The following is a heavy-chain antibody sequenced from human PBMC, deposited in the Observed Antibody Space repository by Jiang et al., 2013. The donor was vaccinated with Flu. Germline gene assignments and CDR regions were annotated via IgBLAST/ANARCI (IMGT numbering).Heavy chain of an antibody. CDR1: GGSISSSSYY. CDR3: ARLDWFSNWFDP. D-gene: IGHD3-9*01. Sequence: GLVKPSETLSLTCTVSGGSISSSSYYWGWIRQPPGKGLEWIGSIYYSGSTYYNPSLKSRVTISVDTSKNQFSLKLSSVTAADTAVYYCARLDWFSNWFDPWGQGTLVTVSS. V-gene: IGHV4-39*07. J-gene: IGHJ5*02. CDR2: IYYSGST.